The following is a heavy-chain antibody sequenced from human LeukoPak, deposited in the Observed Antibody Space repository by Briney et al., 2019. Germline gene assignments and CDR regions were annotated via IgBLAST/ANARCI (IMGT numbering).Heavy chain of an antibody. CDR1: GFTFSSYW. V-gene: IGHV3-7*01. CDR2: IKQDGSEK. D-gene: IGHD6-19*01. J-gene: IGHJ1*01. Sequence: GGSLRLSCAASGFTFSSYWMSWVRQAPGKGLEWVANIKQDGSEKHYVDSVKGRFTISRDNAKNSLYLQMNSLRAEDTAVYYCARDSDEQWLVRGWVEYFQHWGQGTLVTVSS. CDR3: ARDSDEQWLVRGWVEYFQH.